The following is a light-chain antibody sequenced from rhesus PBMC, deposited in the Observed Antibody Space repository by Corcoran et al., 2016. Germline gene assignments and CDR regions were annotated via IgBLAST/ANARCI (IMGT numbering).Light chain of an antibody. CDR3: QQYNNRRT. V-gene: IGKV3-42*02. CDR2: QVS. J-gene: IGKJ1*01. CDR1: QSVGSN. Sequence: ETVVTQSPATLSLSPGERATLSCRASQSVGSNLAWYQQKPGQAPNLLIYQVSIRATGIPDRFSGSGSEIEVTLNISSLEPGDVGAYYCQQYNNRRTFGPGTKAEIK.